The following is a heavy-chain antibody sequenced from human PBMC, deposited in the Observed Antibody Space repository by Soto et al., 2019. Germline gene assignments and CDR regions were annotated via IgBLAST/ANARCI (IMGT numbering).Heavy chain of an antibody. D-gene: IGHD3-16*02. Sequence: GGSLRLSCAASGFTFSSYAMHWVRQAPGKGLEWVAVISYDGSNKYYADSVKGRFTISRDNSKNTLYLQMNSLRAEDTAVYYCARPLLSSMITFGGVIVSPFDYWGQGTLVTVSS. V-gene: IGHV3-30-3*01. CDR2: ISYDGSNK. CDR3: ARPLLSSMITFGGVIVSPFDY. J-gene: IGHJ4*02. CDR1: GFTFSSYA.